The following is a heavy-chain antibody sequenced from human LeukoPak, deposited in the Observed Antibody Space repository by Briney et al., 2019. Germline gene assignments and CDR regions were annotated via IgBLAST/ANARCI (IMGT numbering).Heavy chain of an antibody. CDR1: GFTFSSYS. V-gene: IGHV3-21*01. CDR2: ISSSSYI. Sequence: GGSLRLSCAASGFTFSSYSMNWVRQAPGKGLEWVSSISSSSYIYYADSVKDRFTISRDNAKNSLYLQMNSLRAEDTAVYYCASTPLGFDDILTGYYYYGMDVWGQGTTVTVSS. D-gene: IGHD3-9*01. CDR3: ASTPLGFDDILTGYYYYGMDV. J-gene: IGHJ6*02.